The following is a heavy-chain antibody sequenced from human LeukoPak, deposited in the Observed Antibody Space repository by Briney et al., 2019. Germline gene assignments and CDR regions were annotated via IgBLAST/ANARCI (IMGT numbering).Heavy chain of an antibody. CDR3: ARVSPNTVTTLQYFDY. CDR1: GFTVSSNY. CDR2: ISSGGSP. D-gene: IGHD4-17*01. V-gene: IGHV3-53*01. Sequence: PGGSLRLSCAASGFTVSSNYMSWVRQAPGKGLEWVSVISSGGSPYYAVSVKGRFTISRDDSKNTLYLQMNILRAEDTAVYYCARVSPNTVTTLQYFDYWGQGTLVTVSS. J-gene: IGHJ4*02.